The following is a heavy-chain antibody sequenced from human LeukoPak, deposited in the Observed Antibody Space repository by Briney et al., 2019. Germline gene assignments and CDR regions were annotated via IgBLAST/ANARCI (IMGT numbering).Heavy chain of an antibody. CDR3: ARDKFDAFDI. Sequence: GGSLRLSCAASGFSFSSNGMSWVRQAPGKGLEWVSVVYSGGRTYYADSVKSRFTISRDNSKNTLYIQMNGLRAEDTAVYYCARDKFDAFDIWGQGTMVTVSS. CDR2: VYSGGRT. J-gene: IGHJ3*02. V-gene: IGHV3-66*01. CDR1: GFSFSSNG.